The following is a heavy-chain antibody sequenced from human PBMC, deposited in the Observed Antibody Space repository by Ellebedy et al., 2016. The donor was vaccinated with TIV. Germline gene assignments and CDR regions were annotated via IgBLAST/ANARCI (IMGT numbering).Heavy chain of an antibody. V-gene: IGHV7-4-1*02. Sequence: ASVKVSCKASGYTFTSYAMNSVRQAPGQGLEWMGWINTSTGNPTYAQGFTGRFVFSLDTSVSPAYLQISSLKAEDTAVYYCARDLTNYGAKGDAFDIWGQGTMVTVSS. J-gene: IGHJ3*02. D-gene: IGHD4-17*01. CDR1: GYTFTSYA. CDR3: ARDLTNYGAKGDAFDI. CDR2: INTSTGNP.